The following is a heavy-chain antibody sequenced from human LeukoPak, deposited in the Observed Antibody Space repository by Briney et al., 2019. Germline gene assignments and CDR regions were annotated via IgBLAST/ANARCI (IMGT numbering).Heavy chain of an antibody. CDR2: IKQDGSKK. D-gene: IGHD5-24*01. V-gene: IGHV3-7*04. CDR1: GFPFSSYW. Sequence: PGGSLRLSCVASGFPFSSYWTTWVRQAPGKGLEWVANIKQDGSKKSYVDSVKGRFTISRDNAKNSLYLQMNSPRAEDTAIYYCTRVGYIDEGIDYWGQGTLVTVSS. J-gene: IGHJ4*02. CDR3: TRVGYIDEGIDY.